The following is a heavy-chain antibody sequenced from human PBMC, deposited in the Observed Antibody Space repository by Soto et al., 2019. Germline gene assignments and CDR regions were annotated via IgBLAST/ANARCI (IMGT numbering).Heavy chain of an antibody. Sequence: GGSLRLSCAASGFTFSSYDMHWVRQAAGKGLEWVSAIGTAGDTYYPGSVKGRFTISRENAKNSLYLQMNSLRAGDTAVYYCARGTAEYFFFSNCHTHGSIVFWGQGIMVNV. D-gene: IGHD4-4*01. V-gene: IGHV3-13*01. CDR1: GFTFSSYD. CDR2: IGTAGDT. CDR3: ARGTAEYFFFSNCHTHGSIVF. J-gene: IGHJ3*01.